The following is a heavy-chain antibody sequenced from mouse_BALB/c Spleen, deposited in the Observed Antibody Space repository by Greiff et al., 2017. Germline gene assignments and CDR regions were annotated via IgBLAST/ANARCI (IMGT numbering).Heavy chain of an antibody. CDR1: GYSITSDYA. CDR3: ARLAYYYGSSYLYWYFDV. D-gene: IGHD1-1*01. J-gene: IGHJ1*01. V-gene: IGHV3-2*02. CDR2: ISYSGST. Sequence: EVKLVESGPGLVKPSQSLSLTCTVTGYSITSDYAWNWIRQFPGNKLEWMGYISYSGSTSYNPSLKSRISITRDTSKNQFFLQLNSVTTEDTATYYCARLAYYYGSSYLYWYFDVWGAGTTVTVSS.